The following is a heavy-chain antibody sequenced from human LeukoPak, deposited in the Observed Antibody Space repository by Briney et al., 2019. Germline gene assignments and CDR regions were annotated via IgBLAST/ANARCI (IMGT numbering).Heavy chain of an antibody. J-gene: IGHJ4*02. V-gene: IGHV4-39*01. CDR1: GGPISELNYY. CDR3: ARQGVVGATGFDF. Sequence: SETLSLTCSVSGGPISELNYYWGWIRQPPGTGLEWIGNIYYSGSTYNNPSLESRVVISVDTSRNQFSLKLTSVTATDTAVYYCARQGVVGATGFDFWGQGILVTVSS. CDR2: IYYSGST. D-gene: IGHD1-26*01.